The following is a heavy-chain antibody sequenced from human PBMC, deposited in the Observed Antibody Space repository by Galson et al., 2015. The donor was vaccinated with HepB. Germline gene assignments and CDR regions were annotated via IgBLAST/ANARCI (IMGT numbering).Heavy chain of an antibody. Sequence: SLRLSCAASGFTFSSYGMHWVRQAPGKGLEWVAVISYDGSNKYYADSVKGRFTISRDNSKNTLYLQMNSLRAEDTAVYYCAKVQYYYDSSGYYYFDYWGQGTLVTVSS. CDR2: ISYDGSNK. CDR1: GFTFSSYG. CDR3: AKVQYYYDSSGYYYFDY. D-gene: IGHD3-22*01. V-gene: IGHV3-30*18. J-gene: IGHJ4*01.